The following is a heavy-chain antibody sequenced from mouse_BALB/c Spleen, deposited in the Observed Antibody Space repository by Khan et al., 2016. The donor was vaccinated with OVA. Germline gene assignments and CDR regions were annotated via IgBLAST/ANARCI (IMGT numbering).Heavy chain of an antibody. CDR3: ARSTIPYYFDY. D-gene: IGHD1-1*01. CDR2: INPSTGYT. V-gene: IGHV1-7*01. Sequence: QVQLQQSGAELAKPGASVKMSCKASGYTFTTYWMHWVKQRPGQGLEWIGYINPSTGYTEYNQKFKDKATLTADKSSSTAYMQLSSLTSEDSAVYYRARSTIPYYFDYWGQGTTLTVSS. J-gene: IGHJ2*01. CDR1: GYTFTTYW.